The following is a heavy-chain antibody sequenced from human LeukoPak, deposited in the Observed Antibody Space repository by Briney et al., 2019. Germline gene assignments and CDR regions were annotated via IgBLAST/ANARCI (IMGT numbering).Heavy chain of an antibody. CDR3: ARAKGPTVVPAAIGRFYYYYGMDV. J-gene: IGHJ6*02. CDR2: IYYSGST. CDR1: GGSISSGDYY. Sequence: SETLSLTCTVSGGSISSGDYYWSWIRQPPGKGLEWIGYIYYSGSTYYNPSLKSRVTISVDTSKNQFSLKLSSVTAADTAVYYCARAKGPTVVPAAIGRFYYYYGMDVWGQGTTVTVSS. V-gene: IGHV4-30-4*02. D-gene: IGHD2-2*02.